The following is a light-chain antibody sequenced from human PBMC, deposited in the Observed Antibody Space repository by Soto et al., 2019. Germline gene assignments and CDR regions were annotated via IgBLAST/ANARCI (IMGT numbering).Light chain of an antibody. CDR3: QQYGSSPVT. J-gene: IGKJ4*01. CDR2: GSS. V-gene: IGKV3-20*01. CDR1: GSVNSYY. Sequence: EIVLTQSPATLSLSPGERATLSCRAAGSVNSYYLAWYQQKPGQAPRLLIYGSSTRATDIPHRFSISGSGSDFTITISILEPEDFAMYYCQQYGSSPVTFGVGTLVE.